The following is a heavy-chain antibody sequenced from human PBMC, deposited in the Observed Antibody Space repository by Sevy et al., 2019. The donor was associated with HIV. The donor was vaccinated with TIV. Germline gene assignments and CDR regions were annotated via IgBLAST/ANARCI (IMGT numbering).Heavy chain of an antibody. CDR2: IRRKSYEPYGGTT. CDR3: TRALATVVTPEYYFDY. V-gene: IGHV3-49*03. J-gene: IGHJ4*02. CDR1: GFTFGDFA. Sequence: GGSLRLSCTGSGFTFGDFAMSWFRQAPGKGLEWVGFIRRKSYEPYGGTTEYAASVKGRFTISRDDSKSIAYLQMNSLKTEDTAVYYCTRALATVVTPEYYFDYWGQGTLVTVSS. D-gene: IGHD4-17*01.